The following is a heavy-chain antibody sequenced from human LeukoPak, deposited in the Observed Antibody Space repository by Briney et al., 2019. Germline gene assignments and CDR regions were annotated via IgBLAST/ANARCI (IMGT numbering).Heavy chain of an antibody. J-gene: IGHJ5*02. Sequence: PSETLSLTCTVSGYSISSGYYRGWIRQPPGKGLEWIGSIYHSGSTYYNPSLKSRVTISVDTSKNQFSLKLSSVTAADTAVYYCARDLTYYYGSGYHQANWFDPWGQGTLVTVSS. D-gene: IGHD3-10*01. CDR3: ARDLTYYYGSGYHQANWFDP. CDR2: IYHSGST. V-gene: IGHV4-38-2*02. CDR1: GYSISSGYY.